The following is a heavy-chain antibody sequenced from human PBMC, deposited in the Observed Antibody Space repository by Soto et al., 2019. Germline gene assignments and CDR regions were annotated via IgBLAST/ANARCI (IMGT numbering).Heavy chain of an antibody. D-gene: IGHD3-16*02. CDR2: ISFSGFTT. J-gene: IGHJ4*02. V-gene: IGHV3-23*01. CDR3: AKAGVLLEELSNRGPFDY. Sequence: GGSLRLSCAASGFTFNNYAMSWVRQAPGKGLEWVSTISFSGFTTYYADSVKGRFTISRDNSKNTLYLQMNSLRAEDTAVYYCAKAGVLLEELSNRGPFDYWGKGSLVTVAS. CDR1: GFTFNNYA.